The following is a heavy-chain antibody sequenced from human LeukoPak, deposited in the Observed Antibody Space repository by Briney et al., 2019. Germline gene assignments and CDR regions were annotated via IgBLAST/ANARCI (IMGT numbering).Heavy chain of an antibody. CDR2: ISSSSSTI. CDR1: GFTFSSYS. V-gene: IGHV3-48*02. Sequence: GGSLRLSCAASGFTFSSYSMNWVRQAPGKGLEWVSYISSSSSTIYYADSVKGRFTISRDNAKNSLYLQMNSLRDEDTAVYYCARDEYYDFWSGYSYYYYVMDVWGQGTTVTVSS. J-gene: IGHJ6*02. CDR3: ARDEYYDFWSGYSYYYYVMDV. D-gene: IGHD3-3*01.